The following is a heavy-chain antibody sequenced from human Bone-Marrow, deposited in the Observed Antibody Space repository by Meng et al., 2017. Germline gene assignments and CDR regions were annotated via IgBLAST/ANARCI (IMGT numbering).Heavy chain of an antibody. Sequence: ESLKISCTVSGCSISSSYWSWIRQPPGKGLEWIGYIYDSGMTNYNPSLNSRVTISADTSKNQFSLKLSSVTASDTAVYYCARGADYYESSGYYYSYYYGMAVWGQGTTVTVSS. D-gene: IGHD3-22*01. V-gene: IGHV4-59*01. CDR3: ARGADYYESSGYYYSYYYGMAV. J-gene: IGHJ6*02. CDR1: GCSISSSY. CDR2: IYDSGMT.